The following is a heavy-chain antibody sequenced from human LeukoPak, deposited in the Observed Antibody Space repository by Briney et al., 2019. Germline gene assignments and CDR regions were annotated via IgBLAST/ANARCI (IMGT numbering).Heavy chain of an antibody. V-gene: IGHV3-23*01. CDR3: AKSGYSSSWSNAAVYNWFDP. CDR2: ISGSGGST. J-gene: IGHJ5*02. CDR1: GFTFSSYG. D-gene: IGHD6-13*01. Sequence: GGSLRLSCAASGFTFSSYGLNWVRQAPGKGLEWASVISGSGGSTYYADSVKGRFTISRDNSKNTLYLQMNSLRAEDTAVYYCAKSGYSSSWSNAAVYNWFDPWGQGTLVTVSS.